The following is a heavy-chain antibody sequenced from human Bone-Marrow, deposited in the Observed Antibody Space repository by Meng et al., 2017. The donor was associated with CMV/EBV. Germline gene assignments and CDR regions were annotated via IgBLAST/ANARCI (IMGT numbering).Heavy chain of an antibody. CDR1: GYSFTSYW. V-gene: IGHV5-51*01. D-gene: IGHD4-11*01. CDR2: IYPGDSDT. CDR3: ARLNSNSTGGYYGMAI. Sequence: GESLKISCKGSGYSFTSYWIGWVRQMPGKGLEWMGIIYPGDSDTRYSPSFQGQVTISADKSISTAYLQWSSLKASDTAMYYCARLNSNSTGGYYGMAIWGPGNTVTVSS. J-gene: IGHJ6*02.